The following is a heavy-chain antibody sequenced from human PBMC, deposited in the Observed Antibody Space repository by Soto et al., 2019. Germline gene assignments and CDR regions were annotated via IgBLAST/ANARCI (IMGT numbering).Heavy chain of an antibody. D-gene: IGHD6-6*01. V-gene: IGHV4-31*03. Sequence: SETLSLTCTVSGGSISSGGYYWSWIRQHPGKGLEWIGYIYYSGSTYYNPSLKSRVTISVDTSKNQFSLKLSSVTAADTAVYYCARASAARFYYYYGMDVWGQGTTVTV. CDR2: IYYSGST. J-gene: IGHJ6*02. CDR1: GGSISSGGYY. CDR3: ARASAARFYYYYGMDV.